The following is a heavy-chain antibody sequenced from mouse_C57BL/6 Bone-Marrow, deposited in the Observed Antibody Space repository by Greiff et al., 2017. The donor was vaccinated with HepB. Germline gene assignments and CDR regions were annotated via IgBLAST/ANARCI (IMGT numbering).Heavy chain of an antibody. CDR1: GYTFTSYG. V-gene: IGHV1-81*01. Sequence: VKLQESGAELARPGASVKLSCKASGYTFTSYGISWVKQRTGQGLEWIGEVYPRSGNTYYNEKFKGKATLTADKSSSTAYMELRSLTSEDSAVYFCARYHYGSRGYWYFDVWGTGTTVTVSS. CDR2: VYPRSGNT. D-gene: IGHD1-1*01. J-gene: IGHJ1*03. CDR3: ARYHYGSRGYWYFDV.